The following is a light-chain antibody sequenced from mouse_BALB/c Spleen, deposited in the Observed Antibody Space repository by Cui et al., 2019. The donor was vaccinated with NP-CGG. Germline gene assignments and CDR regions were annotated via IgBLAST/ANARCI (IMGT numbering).Light chain of an antibody. V-gene: IGLV1*01. J-gene: IGLJ1*01. CDR1: SGAVTTSNY. Sequence: QAVVTQESALTTSPGETCTLTCRSSSGAVTTSNYANWVQEKPDHLFTGLIGGTNNRAPGVPARFSGYLIGDKAALTITGAQIQDEAIYFCALWYSNHWVFGGGTKLTVL. CDR2: GTN. CDR3: ALWYSNHWV.